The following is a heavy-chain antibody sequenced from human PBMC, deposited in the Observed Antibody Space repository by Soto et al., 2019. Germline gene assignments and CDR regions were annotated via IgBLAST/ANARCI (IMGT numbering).Heavy chain of an antibody. J-gene: IGHJ4*02. CDR1: GFPFSDYY. CDR2: ISSSSSYT. Sequence: GGSLRLSCAASGFPFSDYYMSRIRQAPGKGLEWVSYISSSSSYTNYADSVKGRFTISRDNAKNSLYLQMNSLRAEDTAVYYCARDVRDYYDSSGSPGDYWGQGTLVTVSS. D-gene: IGHD3-22*01. CDR3: ARDVRDYYDSSGSPGDY. V-gene: IGHV3-11*05.